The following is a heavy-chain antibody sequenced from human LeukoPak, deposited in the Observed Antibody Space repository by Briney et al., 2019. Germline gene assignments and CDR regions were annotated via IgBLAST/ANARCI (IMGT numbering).Heavy chain of an antibody. J-gene: IGHJ4*02. D-gene: IGHD4-17*01. CDR2: TYHSGST. CDR1: GYSISNGYY. Sequence: SETLSLTCAVSGYSISNGYYWGWIRQPPGKGLVWTGTTYHSGSTNYNPSLKSRITISVDTSKNQFSLQLSSVTAADTAVYYCATSHTVTTGRSWSNWGQGTLVTVSS. V-gene: IGHV4-38-2*01. CDR3: ATSHTVTTGRSWSN.